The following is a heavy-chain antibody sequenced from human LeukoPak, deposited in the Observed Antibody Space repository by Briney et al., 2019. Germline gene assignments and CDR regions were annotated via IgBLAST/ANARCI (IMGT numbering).Heavy chain of an antibody. CDR2: IYYSGST. J-gene: IGHJ5*02. V-gene: IGHV4-59*08. Sequence: NPSETLSLTCTVSGGSISSYYWSWIRQPPGKGLEWIGYIYYSGSTNYNPSLKSRVTISVDTSKNQFSLKLSSVTAADTAVYYCASVAAAGKRWWFDPWGQGTLVTVSS. CDR1: GGSISSYY. D-gene: IGHD6-13*01. CDR3: ASVAAAGKRWWFDP.